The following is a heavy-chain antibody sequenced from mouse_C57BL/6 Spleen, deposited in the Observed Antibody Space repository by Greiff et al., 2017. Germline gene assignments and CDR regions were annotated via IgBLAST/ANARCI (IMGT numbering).Heavy chain of an antibody. Sequence: QVQLKQPGAELVKPGASVKMSCKASGYTFTSYWITWVKQRPGQGLEWIGDIYPGSGSTNYNEKFKSKATLTVDTSSSTAYMQLSSLTSEDSAVYYCARMRYPYAMDYWGQGTSVTVSS. CDR1: GYTFTSYW. J-gene: IGHJ4*01. V-gene: IGHV1-55*01. CDR2: IYPGSGST. D-gene: IGHD1-1*01. CDR3: ARMRYPYAMDY.